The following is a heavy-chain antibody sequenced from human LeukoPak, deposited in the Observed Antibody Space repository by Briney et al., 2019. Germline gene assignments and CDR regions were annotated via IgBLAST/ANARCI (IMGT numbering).Heavy chain of an antibody. J-gene: IGHJ4*02. CDR2: ISYSRST. D-gene: IGHD6-13*01. CDR3: ARVIAAAEPAFDY. Sequence: SETLSLTCTVSGGSISSYYWGWIRQPPGEGLEWIGYISYSRSTNYNPSLKTRVIISVNTSKNQFSLKLSSVTAADTAVYYCARVIAAAEPAFDYWGQGTLVTVSS. CDR1: GGSISSYY. V-gene: IGHV4-59*01.